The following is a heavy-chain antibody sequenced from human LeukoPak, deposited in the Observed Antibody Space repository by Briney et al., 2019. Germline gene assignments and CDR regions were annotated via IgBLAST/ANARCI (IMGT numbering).Heavy chain of an antibody. V-gene: IGHV3-49*04. CDR1: GFTFSSYE. CDR3: NGYYDYVWGSYRQDDY. J-gene: IGHJ4*02. CDR2: IRSKAYGGTT. D-gene: IGHD3-16*02. Sequence: GGSLRLSCAASGFTFSSYEMNWVRQAPGKGLEWVGFIRSKAYGGTTEYAASVKGRFTISRDDSKSIAYLQMNSLKTEDTAVYYCNGYYDYVWGSYRQDDYWGQGTLVTVSS.